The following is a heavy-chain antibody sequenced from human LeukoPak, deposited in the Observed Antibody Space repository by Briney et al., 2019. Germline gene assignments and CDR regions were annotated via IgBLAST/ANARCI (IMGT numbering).Heavy chain of an antibody. D-gene: IGHD2/OR15-2a*01. CDR1: GFTFSSYA. CDR2: ISGSGGST. CDR3: AKGPLLWD. V-gene: IGHV3-23*01. Sequence: GGSLRLSCAASGFTFSSYAMSWVRQAPGKGLEWVSVISGSGGSTYYADSVKGRFTISRDNSRNTVYLQMKSLRAEDTAVYYCAKGPLLWDWGQGTLVTVSS. J-gene: IGHJ4*02.